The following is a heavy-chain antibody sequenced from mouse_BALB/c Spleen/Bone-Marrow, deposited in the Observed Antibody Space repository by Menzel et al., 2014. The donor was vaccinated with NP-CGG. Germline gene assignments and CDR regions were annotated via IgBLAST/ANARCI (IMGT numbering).Heavy chain of an antibody. CDR1: GFNIKDNY. CDR2: IDPANGNT. Sequence: VQLQQSGAELVKPGASVMLSCTASGFNIKDNYMRWVKQRPEQGLERIGRIDPANGNTKYDPKFQGKATIIADTSYNTAYLQLSSLTSEVTAVYYCARWEYNAMDYWGQGTSVTVSS. CDR3: ARWEYNAMDY. D-gene: IGHD4-1*01. J-gene: IGHJ4*01. V-gene: IGHV14-3*02.